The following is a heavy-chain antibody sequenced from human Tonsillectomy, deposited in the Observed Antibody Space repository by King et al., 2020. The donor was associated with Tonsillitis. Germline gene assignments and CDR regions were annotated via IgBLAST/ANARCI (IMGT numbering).Heavy chain of an antibody. CDR2: INPKSGGT. V-gene: IGHV1-2*02. Sequence: VQLVESGAEVKKPGASVKVSCKTSGYTFIDYYIQWVRLAPGQGPEWMGWINPKSGGTTYAQKFQGRVTMTRDTSVTTAYMDLSSLRSDDTAVYYCARTAYYDTLTGHYSWFDPWGQGSLVTVSS. CDR3: ARTAYYDTLTGHYSWFDP. D-gene: IGHD3-9*01. J-gene: IGHJ5*02. CDR1: GYTFIDYY.